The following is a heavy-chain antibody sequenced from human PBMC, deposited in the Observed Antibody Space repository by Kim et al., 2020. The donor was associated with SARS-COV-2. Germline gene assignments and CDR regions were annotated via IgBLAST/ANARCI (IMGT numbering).Heavy chain of an antibody. CDR3: AKVTYDILTGYPAGDYYFDY. V-gene: IGHV3-23*01. CDR2: ISGSGGST. Sequence: GGSLRLSCAASGFTFSSYAMSWVRQAPGKGLEWVSAISGSGGSTYYADSVKGRFTISRDNSKNTMYLQMNSLRAEDTAVYYCAKVTYDILTGYPAGDYYFDYWGQGTLVTVSS. J-gene: IGHJ4*02. D-gene: IGHD3-9*01. CDR1: GFTFSSYA.